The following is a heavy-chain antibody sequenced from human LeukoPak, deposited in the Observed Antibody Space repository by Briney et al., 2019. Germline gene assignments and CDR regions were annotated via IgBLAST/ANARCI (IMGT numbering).Heavy chain of an antibody. J-gene: IGHJ4*02. CDR1: GFTFSGSA. V-gene: IGHV3-73*01. Sequence: PGGSLRLSCAASGFTFSGSAMHWVRQASGKGLEWVGRIRSKANSYATAYAASVKGRFTISRDDSKNTAYLQMNSLKTEDAAVYYCTRHQIVGATQVDYWGQGTLVTVFS. CDR3: TRHQIVGATQVDY. D-gene: IGHD1-26*01. CDR2: IRSKANSYAT.